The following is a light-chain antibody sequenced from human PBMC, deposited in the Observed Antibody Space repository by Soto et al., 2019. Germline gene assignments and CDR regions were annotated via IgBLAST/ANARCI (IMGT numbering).Light chain of an antibody. CDR3: QQYNNWPLT. CDR1: QSVASN. J-gene: IGKJ4*01. CDR2: DAS. Sequence: EIVMTQSPGTLSVSPGERATLSCRASQSVASNLAWYQQKPGQAPRLLIYDASTRATGIPARFSGSGSGTEFTLTISSLQSDDFAFYYCQQYNNWPLTFGGGTKVEIK. V-gene: IGKV3-15*01.